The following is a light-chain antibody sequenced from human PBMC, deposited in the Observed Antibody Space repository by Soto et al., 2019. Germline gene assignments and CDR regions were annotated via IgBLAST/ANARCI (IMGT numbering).Light chain of an antibody. CDR2: GAS. CDR3: QHYNNWHLT. V-gene: IGKV3-15*01. J-gene: IGKJ4*01. CDR1: QSVSSN. Sequence: EIVMTQSPATLSVSPGERATLSCRASQSVSSNLAWYKQKPGQAPRLLIYGASTRATGIPARFSGSGSGTEFTLTISSLQYEDFEIYYCQHYNNWHLTLGGGTKVEIK.